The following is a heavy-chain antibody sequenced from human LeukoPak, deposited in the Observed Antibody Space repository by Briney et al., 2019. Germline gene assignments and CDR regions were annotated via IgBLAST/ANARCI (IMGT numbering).Heavy chain of an antibody. J-gene: IGHJ4*02. CDR3: AIDPAEGYFDY. Sequence: SETLSLTCTVSGGSISGYYWSWIRQPAGKGLEWIGRIYTSGSTNYNPSLKSRVTISVDTSKNQFSLKLSSVTAADTAVYYCAIDPAEGYFDYWGQGTLVTVSS. CDR2: IYTSGST. CDR1: GGSISGYY. V-gene: IGHV4-4*07.